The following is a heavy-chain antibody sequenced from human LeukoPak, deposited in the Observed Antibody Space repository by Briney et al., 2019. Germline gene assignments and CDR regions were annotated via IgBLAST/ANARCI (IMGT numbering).Heavy chain of an antibody. Sequence: GGSLRLSCAASGFSFSSFDMLWVRHSPRKGLEWVARILTNGDTDYGASVEGRFTISGENAKSYVYLQMNSLRDGDTAVYYCARDRFGERTFEKWGQGTMVTVSS. CDR3: ARDRFGERTFEK. CDR2: ILTNGDT. D-gene: IGHD3-10*01. V-gene: IGHV3-13*01. J-gene: IGHJ3*02. CDR1: GFSFSSFD.